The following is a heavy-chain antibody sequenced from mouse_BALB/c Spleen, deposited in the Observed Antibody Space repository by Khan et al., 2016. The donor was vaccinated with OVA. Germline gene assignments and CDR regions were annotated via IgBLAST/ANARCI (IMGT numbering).Heavy chain of an antibody. CDR3: ARGASDWYFDV. J-gene: IGHJ1*01. CDR2: INTYTGEP. V-gene: IGHV9-1*02. Sequence: QIQLVQSGPELKKPGETVKISCKASGYTFTNYGMNWVKQAPGKGLKWMGWINTYTGEPTYTDDFKGRFALPLVTSASTAYLQINNLKNEDMATYFCARGASDWYFDVWGAGTTVTVSS. CDR1: GYTFTNYG.